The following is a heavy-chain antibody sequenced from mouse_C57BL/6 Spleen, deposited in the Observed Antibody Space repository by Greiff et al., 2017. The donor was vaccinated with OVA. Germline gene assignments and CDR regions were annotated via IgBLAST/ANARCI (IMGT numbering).Heavy chain of an antibody. CDR3: ARDYGNYGGFAY. V-gene: IGHV1-4*01. Sequence: VQLQQSGAELARPGASVKMSCTASGYTFTSYTMHWVKQRPGQGLEWIGYINPSSGYTKSNQKFKDKATLTADKSSSTAYMQLSSLTSEDSAVYYCARDYGNYGGFAYWGQGTLVTVSA. CDR1: GYTFTSYT. D-gene: IGHD2-1*01. CDR2: INPSSGYT. J-gene: IGHJ3*01.